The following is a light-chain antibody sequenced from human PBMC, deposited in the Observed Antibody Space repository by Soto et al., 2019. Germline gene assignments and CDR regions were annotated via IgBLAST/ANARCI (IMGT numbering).Light chain of an antibody. CDR2: EVS. Sequence: QSVLTQPPSASGSPGQSVTISCTGTSSDVGGYNYVSWYQQHPGKAPKLMIYEVSKRPSGVPDRFSGSKSGNTASLTVSGLQAEDEAAYFCSSFAGSHYVFGAGTKVTVL. J-gene: IGLJ1*01. CDR1: SSDVGGYNY. V-gene: IGLV2-8*01. CDR3: SSFAGSHYV.